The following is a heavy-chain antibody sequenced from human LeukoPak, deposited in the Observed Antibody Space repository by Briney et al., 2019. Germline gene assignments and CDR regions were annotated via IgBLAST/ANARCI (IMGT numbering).Heavy chain of an antibody. Sequence: GGSLRLSCAASGFTFSSYAMSWVRQAPGKGLEWVSGIGGIGGSTYYADSVKGRFTISRDNSKNTLYLQMNSLRAEDAAVYYCARDTVAGTRGVGAFDIWGQGTMVTVSS. CDR3: ARDTVAGTRGVGAFDI. J-gene: IGHJ3*02. D-gene: IGHD6-19*01. CDR2: IGGIGGST. CDR1: GFTFSSYA. V-gene: IGHV3-23*01.